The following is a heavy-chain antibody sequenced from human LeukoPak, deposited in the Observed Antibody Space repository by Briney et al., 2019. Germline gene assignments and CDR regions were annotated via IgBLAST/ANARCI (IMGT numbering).Heavy chain of an antibody. CDR3: ARDRSSKTAGYYFDY. CDR2: IKQDGSEK. V-gene: IGHV3-7*01. J-gene: IGHJ4*02. D-gene: IGHD2-2*01. CDR1: GFTVSSNY. Sequence: GGSLRLSCAASGFTVSSNYMSWVRQAPGKGLEWVANIKQDGSEKYYVDSVKGRFTISRDNAKNSLYLQMNSLRAEDTAVYYCARDRSSKTAGYYFDYWGQGTLVTVSS.